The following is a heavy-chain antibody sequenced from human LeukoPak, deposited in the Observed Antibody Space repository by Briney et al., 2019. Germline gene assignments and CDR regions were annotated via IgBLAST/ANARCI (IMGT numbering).Heavy chain of an antibody. CDR3: AKHGESYGDSRTDY. V-gene: IGHV3-23*01. J-gene: IGHJ4*02. CDR2: MRGSGSST. CDR1: GFTFSSYA. Sequence: WGSLRLSCAASGFTFSSYAMSWVRQAPRKGLEWVSAMRGSGSSTYYQDSLRGRFTTSRDNSRNTLYLQMNRLRAADTAVYYCAKHGESYGDSRTDYWGQGTLVTVSS. D-gene: IGHD4-17*01.